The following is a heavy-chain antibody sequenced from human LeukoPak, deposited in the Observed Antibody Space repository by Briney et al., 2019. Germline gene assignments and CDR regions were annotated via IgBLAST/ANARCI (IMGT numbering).Heavy chain of an antibody. CDR1: GGSISSYY. CDR3: ARLKKAEGSLLDF. J-gene: IGHJ4*02. CDR2: IYYSGNT. Sequence: SETLSLTCTVSGGSISSYYWSWIRQPPGKGLEWIGCIYYSGNTYYNPSLQSRVTISVDTSRNMFSLRLTSVTAADTALYYCARLKKAEGSLLDFWGQGSLVTVSS. V-gene: IGHV4-59*12.